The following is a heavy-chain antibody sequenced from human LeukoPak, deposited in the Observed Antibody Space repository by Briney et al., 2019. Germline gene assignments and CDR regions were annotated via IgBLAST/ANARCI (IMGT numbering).Heavy chain of an antibody. Sequence: GASVKVSCKASGYTFTSYGISWVRQAPGQGLEWMGWISAYNGNTNYAQKLQGRVTMTTDTSTSTAYMELRSLRSDDTAVYYCARDRGIVVVPAAMLLDYWGQGTLVTVSS. CDR3: ARDRGIVVVPAAMLLDY. CDR2: ISAYNGNT. D-gene: IGHD2-2*01. J-gene: IGHJ4*02. V-gene: IGHV1-18*01. CDR1: GYTFTSYG.